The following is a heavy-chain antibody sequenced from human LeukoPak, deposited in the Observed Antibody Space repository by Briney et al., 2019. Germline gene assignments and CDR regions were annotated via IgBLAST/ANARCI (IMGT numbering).Heavy chain of an antibody. CDR3: AKDKPRRGQ. CDR1: GFTFDNYA. CDR2: ISGSGANT. V-gene: IGHV3-23*01. Sequence: PGGSLRLSCAASGFTFDNYAMTWVRRGPGKGLEWVSTISGSGANTYYADSVKGRFTISRDNSENTVTLQMNSLRAEDTAIYYCAKDKPRRGQWGQGSLVTVSS. J-gene: IGHJ4*02. D-gene: IGHD3-10*01.